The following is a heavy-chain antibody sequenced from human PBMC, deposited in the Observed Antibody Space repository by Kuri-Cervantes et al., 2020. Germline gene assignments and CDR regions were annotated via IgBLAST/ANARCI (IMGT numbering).Heavy chain of an antibody. CDR1: GLTFSSYG. Sequence: LSLTCAASGLTFSSYGMHWVRQAPGKGLEWVAVISYDGSNKYYADSVKGRFTISRDNSKNTLYLQMNSLRAEDTAVYYCHGDYVGQDGWPTDYWGQGTLVTVSS. J-gene: IGHJ4*02. CDR3: HGDYVGQDGWPTDY. CDR2: ISYDGSNK. D-gene: IGHD4-17*01. V-gene: IGHV3-30*03.